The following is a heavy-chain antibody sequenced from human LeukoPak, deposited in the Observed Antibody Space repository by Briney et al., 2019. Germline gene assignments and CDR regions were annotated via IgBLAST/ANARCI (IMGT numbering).Heavy chain of an antibody. CDR1: GGSISSSSYY. Sequence: PSETLSLTCTVSGGSISSSSYYWGWIRQPPGKGLEWVGSIYYSGSTYYNPSLKSRVTISVDTSKNQFSLKLSSVTAADTAVYYCARTRSGNSNWGQGTLVTVSS. CDR2: IYYSGST. V-gene: IGHV4-39*07. J-gene: IGHJ4*02. CDR3: ARTRSGNSN. D-gene: IGHD4-23*01.